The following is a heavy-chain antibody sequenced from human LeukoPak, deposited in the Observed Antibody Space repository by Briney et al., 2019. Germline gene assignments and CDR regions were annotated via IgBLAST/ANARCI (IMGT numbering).Heavy chain of an antibody. V-gene: IGHV3-30*02. CDR3: AKDLSAMVTLNWFDP. Sequence: GGSLRLSCAASGFTFSSYGMHWVRQAPGEGLEWVAFIRYDGSNKYYADSVKGRFTISRDNSKNTLYLQMNSLRAEDTAVYYCAKDLSAMVTLNWFDPWGQGTLVTVSS. J-gene: IGHJ5*02. D-gene: IGHD5-18*01. CDR1: GFTFSSYG. CDR2: IRYDGSNK.